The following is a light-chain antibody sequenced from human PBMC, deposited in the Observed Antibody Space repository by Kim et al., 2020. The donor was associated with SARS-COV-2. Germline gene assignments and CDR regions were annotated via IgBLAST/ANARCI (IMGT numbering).Light chain of an antibody. CDR1: SSDVGGYNY. CDR3: SSYTSIATVV. J-gene: IGLJ2*01. CDR2: DVS. Sequence: GQSITISCTGTSSDVGGYNYVSWYQQHPGKVPKRMIYDVSNRPSGVSNRFSGSKSGNTASLTISGLQAEDEDDYYCSSYTSIATVVFGGGTQLTVL. V-gene: IGLV2-14*03.